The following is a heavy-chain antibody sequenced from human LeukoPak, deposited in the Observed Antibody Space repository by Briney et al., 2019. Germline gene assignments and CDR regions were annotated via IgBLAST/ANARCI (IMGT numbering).Heavy chain of an antibody. V-gene: IGHV1-2*02. CDR2: INPNSGGT. CDR1: GYTFTGYD. Sequence: ASVRVSCKASGYTFTGYDMHWVRQAPGQGLEWMGWINPNSGGTNYAQKFQGRVTMTRDTSISTAYMELSRLRSDDTAVYYCAREIGDYDSSGYDYWGQGTLVTVSS. J-gene: IGHJ4*02. CDR3: AREIGDYDSSGYDY. D-gene: IGHD3-22*01.